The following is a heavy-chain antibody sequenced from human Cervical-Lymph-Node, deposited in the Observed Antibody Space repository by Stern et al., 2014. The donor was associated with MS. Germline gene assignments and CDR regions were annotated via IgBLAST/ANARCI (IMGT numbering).Heavy chain of an antibody. CDR2: INAGNGNT. V-gene: IGHV1-3*01. J-gene: IGHJ6*02. CDR3: ARRDIMDV. CDR1: GYTFTTHG. Sequence: VQLVESGAEVKKPGASVKVSCKASGYTFTTHGIHWVRQAPGQRLEWMAWINAGNGNTKYSQTFQGRITITRDTSASTVYMELNSLSSEDTAVYFCARRDIMDVWGQGTTVTVSS.